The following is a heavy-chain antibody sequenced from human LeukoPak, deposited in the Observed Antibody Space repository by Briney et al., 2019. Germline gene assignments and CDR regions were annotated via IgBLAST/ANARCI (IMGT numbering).Heavy chain of an antibody. CDR3: VTEGYCTSDSCYVH. Sequence: SVKVSCKASGGTFSSYAISWVRQAPGQGLEWMGRIIPILGIANYAQKFQGRVTITADKSTSTAYMELSSLRSEDTAMYYCVTEGYCTSDSCYVHWGQGTLVTVSS. D-gene: IGHD2-2*01. CDR2: IIPILGIA. CDR1: GGTFSSYA. J-gene: IGHJ4*02. V-gene: IGHV1-69*04.